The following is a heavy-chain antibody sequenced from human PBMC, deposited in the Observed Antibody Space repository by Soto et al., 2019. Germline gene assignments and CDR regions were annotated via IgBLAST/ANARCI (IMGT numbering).Heavy chain of an antibody. CDR1: GYTFTSYG. D-gene: IGHD6-19*01. CDR2: ISAYNGNT. J-gene: IGHJ3*02. Sequence: ASVTVSCKDSGYTFTSYGISWVRQAPGQGLEWMGWISAYNGNTNYAQKLQGRVTMTTDTSTSTAYMELRRLRSDDTAVYYCARRVTYGSAIPHPWDAFDIWGQGTMVTVSS. CDR3: ARRVTYGSAIPHPWDAFDI. V-gene: IGHV1-18*01.